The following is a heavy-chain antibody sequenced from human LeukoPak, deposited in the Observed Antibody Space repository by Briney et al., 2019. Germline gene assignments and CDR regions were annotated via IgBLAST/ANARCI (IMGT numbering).Heavy chain of an antibody. CDR1: GGSISSYY. CDR3: ARIGRDGYNLGY. J-gene: IGHJ4*02. V-gene: IGHV4-59*01. Sequence: SETLSLTCTVSGGSISSYYWSWIRQPPGKGLEWIGYIYYSGSTNYNPSLKSRVTISVDTSKNQFSLELSSVTAADTAVHYCARIGRDGYNLGYWGQGTLVTVSS. CDR2: IYYSGST. D-gene: IGHD5-24*01.